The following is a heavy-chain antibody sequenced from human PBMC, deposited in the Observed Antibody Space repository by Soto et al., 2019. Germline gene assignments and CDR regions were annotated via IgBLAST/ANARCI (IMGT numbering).Heavy chain of an antibody. CDR1: GYTFTSYG. J-gene: IGHJ5*02. CDR2: INAANGDT. CDR3: VRRHVSATGIDWFDP. V-gene: IGHV1-3*01. D-gene: IGHD6-13*01. Sequence: ASVKVSCKASGYTFTSYGIHWLRQSVGQRLEWMGWINAANGDTIYSPKFQGRVTITRDTSATTAYMELSSLRSDDTAVYYCVRRHVSATGIDWFDPWGQGTLVTVS.